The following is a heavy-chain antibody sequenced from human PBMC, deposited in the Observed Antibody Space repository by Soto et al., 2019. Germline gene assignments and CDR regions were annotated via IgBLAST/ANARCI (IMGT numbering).Heavy chain of an antibody. CDR3: ARSLSGSYYFDY. D-gene: IGHD1-26*01. CDR1: GGSISSGGYY. CDR2: IYYSGST. V-gene: IGHV4-30-4*01. Sequence: PSETLSLTCAVSGGSISSGGYYWSWIRQPPGKGLEWIGYIYYSGSTYYNPSLKSRVTISVDTSKNQFSLKPSSVTAADTAVYYCARSLSGSYYFDYWGQGTLVTVSS. J-gene: IGHJ4*02.